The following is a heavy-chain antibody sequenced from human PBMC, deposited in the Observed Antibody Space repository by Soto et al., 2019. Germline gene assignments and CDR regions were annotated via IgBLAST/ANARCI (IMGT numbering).Heavy chain of an antibody. CDR3: AHFGPSSSWYCY. CDR1: GFSLSTSGVG. Sequence: QITLKESGPTLVKHTQTLTLTCTFSGFSLSTSGVGVGWIRQPPGKALEWLAVIYWDDDKRYSPSLKSRLTITKDTTKNRMVLTMTNMDPVDTATYYCAHFGPSSSWYCYWGQGTLVTVSS. J-gene: IGHJ4*02. CDR2: IYWDDDK. D-gene: IGHD6-13*01. V-gene: IGHV2-5*02.